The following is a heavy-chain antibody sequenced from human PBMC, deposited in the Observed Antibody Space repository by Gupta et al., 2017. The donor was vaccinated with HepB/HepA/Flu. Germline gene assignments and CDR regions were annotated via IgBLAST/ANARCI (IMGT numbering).Heavy chain of an antibody. Sequence: QVQLQQWGAGLLKPSETLSLTCAVYGGSFSGYYWSWIRQPPGKGLEWIGEINHSGSTNYNPSLKSRVTISVDTSKNQFSLKLSSVTAADTAVYYCARSRSLDIVVSIDYWGQGTLVTVSS. CDR2: INHSGST. D-gene: IGHD2-2*01. V-gene: IGHV4-34*01. CDR3: ARSRSLDIVVSIDY. J-gene: IGHJ4*02. CDR1: GGSFSGYY.